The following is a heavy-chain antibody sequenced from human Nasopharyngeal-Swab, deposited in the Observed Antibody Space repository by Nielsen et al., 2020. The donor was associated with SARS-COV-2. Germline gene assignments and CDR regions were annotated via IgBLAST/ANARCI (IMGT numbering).Heavy chain of an antibody. CDR3: AKARGSSSEFDH. CDR1: VFSFSSYA. D-gene: IGHD6-6*01. J-gene: IGHJ4*02. CDR2: ISYDGKNK. Sequence: GESLKISCAASVFSFSSYAMSWVRQAPGKGLEWVAVISYDGKNKYYADSVKGRFTISRDNSKNTLYLQMNSLRAGDTAIYFCAKARGSSSEFDHWGQGTLVTVSS. V-gene: IGHV3-30*18.